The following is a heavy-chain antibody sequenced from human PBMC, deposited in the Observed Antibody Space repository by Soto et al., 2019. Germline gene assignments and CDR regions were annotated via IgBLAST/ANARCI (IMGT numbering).Heavy chain of an antibody. CDR2: IYYSGST. V-gene: IGHV4-39*01. D-gene: IGHD5-12*01. CDR3: ARHQKNLRMTFFDC. J-gene: IGHJ4*01. CDR1: GGSISSSSYY. Sequence: PSETLSLTCTVSGGSISSSSYYWGWIRRPPGKGLEWIGSIYYSGSTYYNPSLKRRVTISVDTPKNQFSLKLSFVTAADTAVYYCARHQKNLRMTFFDCWGQGTLVTVS.